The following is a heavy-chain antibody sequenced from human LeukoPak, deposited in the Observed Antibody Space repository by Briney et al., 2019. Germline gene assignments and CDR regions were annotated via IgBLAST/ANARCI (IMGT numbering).Heavy chain of an antibody. D-gene: IGHD3-16*01. CDR1: GGTFSSYA. J-gene: IGHJ5*02. CDR3: AKEGGTFNWFDP. Sequence: SVKVSCKASGGTFSSYAISWLRQAPGQGPEWMGGILPMLGRGNYPQKLQGRVPITAEESTNTVYMELSGLRSEDTATYYCAKEGGTFNWFDPWGQGTLVTVSA. V-gene: IGHV1-69*13. CDR2: ILPMLGRG.